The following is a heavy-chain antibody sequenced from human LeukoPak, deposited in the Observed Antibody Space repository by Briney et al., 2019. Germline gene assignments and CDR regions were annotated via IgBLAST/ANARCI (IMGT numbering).Heavy chain of an antibody. CDR1: GFTYSNAW. CDR3: TTTYYDDSSGYYYREYYFDY. Sequence: NPGGSLRLSCAASGFTYSNAWMSWVRQAPGKGLEWVGRIKSKTDGGTTDYAAPVKGRFTISRDDSKNTLYLQMNSLKTEDTAVYFCTTTYYDDSSGYYYREYYFDYWGQGTLVTVSS. J-gene: IGHJ4*02. CDR2: IKSKTDGGTT. V-gene: IGHV3-15*01. D-gene: IGHD3-22*01.